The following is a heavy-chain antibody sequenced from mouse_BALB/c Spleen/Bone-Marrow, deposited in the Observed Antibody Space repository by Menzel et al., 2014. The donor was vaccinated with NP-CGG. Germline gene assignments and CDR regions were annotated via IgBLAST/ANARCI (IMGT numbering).Heavy chain of an antibody. CDR3: ARDKGRVFFDY. J-gene: IGHJ2*01. CDR1: GFTFTDYY. Sequence: EVKLVESGRGLVQPGGSLRLSCATSGFTFTDYYMNWVRQPPGKALEWLGFIRNKANGYTTEYSASVKSRFTISRGNSQNILYLQMNTLRVDDSATYYCARDKGRVFFDYWGQGTTLTVSS. V-gene: IGHV7-3*02. CDR2: IRNKANGYTT.